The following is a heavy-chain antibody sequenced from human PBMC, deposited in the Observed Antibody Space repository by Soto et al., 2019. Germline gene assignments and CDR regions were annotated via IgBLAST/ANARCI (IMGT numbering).Heavy chain of an antibody. CDR2: ISPYNGKT. V-gene: IGHV1-18*01. D-gene: IGHD6-13*01. CDR3: AIAGFSTSWLGLLGTGAHGVEIDF. J-gene: IGHJ4*02. CDR1: GYTFISYG. Sequence: QVQLVQSGAEVKKTGASVEVSCKASGYTFISYGISWVRQEPGQGLEWMGWISPYNGKTNYAQTFQGRATMTTDRSTSTAYMELRSLRSDDTAVYYCAIAGFSTSWLGLLGTGAHGVEIDFWGQGTLVTVSS.